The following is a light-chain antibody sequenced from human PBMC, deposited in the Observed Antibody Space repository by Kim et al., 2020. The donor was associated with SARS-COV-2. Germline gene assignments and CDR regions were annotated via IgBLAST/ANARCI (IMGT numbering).Light chain of an antibody. CDR3: CSYAGSNSLV. V-gene: IGLV2-11*01. Sequence: QSALTQPRSVSGSPGQSITISCTGTSSDVGGYNYVTWYQQHPGKAPKVITYDVSKRPSGIPDRFSGSKSGNTASLTISGLQTEDEGDYCCCSYAGSNSLVFGGGTKVTVL. CDR1: SSDVGGYNY. J-gene: IGLJ2*01. CDR2: DVS.